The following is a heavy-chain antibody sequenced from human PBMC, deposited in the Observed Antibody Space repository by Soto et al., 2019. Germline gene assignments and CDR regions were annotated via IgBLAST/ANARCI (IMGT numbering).Heavy chain of an antibody. D-gene: IGHD2-2*01. Sequence: SETLSLTCTVSGGSISSYYWSWIRQPPGKGLEWIGYIYYSGSTNYNPSLKSRVTISVDTSKNQFSLKLSSVTAADTAVYYCARLGWYCSSTSCYPNYFDSWGQGPLVTVSS. V-gene: IGHV4-59*08. CDR1: GGSISSYY. CDR2: IYYSGST. J-gene: IGHJ4*02. CDR3: ARLGWYCSSTSCYPNYFDS.